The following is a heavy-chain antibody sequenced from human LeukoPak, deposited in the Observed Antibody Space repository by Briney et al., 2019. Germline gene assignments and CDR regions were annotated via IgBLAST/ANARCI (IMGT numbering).Heavy chain of an antibody. CDR2: ISSSSSTI. D-gene: IGHD3-22*01. CDR1: GFTFSSYE. V-gene: IGHV3-48*03. J-gene: IGHJ4*02. CDR3: ARDGDSSGFDYFDY. Sequence: GGSLRLSCAASGFTFSSYEMNWVRQAPGKGLEWVSYISSSSSTIYYADSVKGRFTISRDNAKNSLYLQMNSLRAEDTAVYYCARDGDSSGFDYFDYWGQGTLVTVSS.